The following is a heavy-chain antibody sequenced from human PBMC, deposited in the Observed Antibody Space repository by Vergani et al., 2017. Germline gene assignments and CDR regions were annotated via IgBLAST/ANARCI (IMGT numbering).Heavy chain of an antibody. J-gene: IGHJ4*02. CDR1: GGSISSSSYY. V-gene: IGHV4-39*07. CDR3: ATEQDYYESSGYLFDY. D-gene: IGHD3-22*01. Sequence: QLQLQESGPGLVKPSETLSLTCTVSGGSISSSSYYWGWIRQPPGKGLEWIGRIYYSGSTDYNPSLKSRVTISVDTSKNQFSLKLSSVTAADTAVYYCATEQDYYESSGYLFDYGGQGTLVTVSS. CDR2: IYYSGST.